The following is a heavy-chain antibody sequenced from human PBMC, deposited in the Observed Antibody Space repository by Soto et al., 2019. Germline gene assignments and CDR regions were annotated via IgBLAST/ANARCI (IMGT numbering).Heavy chain of an antibody. D-gene: IGHD3-16*01. Sequence: QVQLVESGGGVVQPGTSLRVSCVGSGFTFRSYVIHWVRQAPGKGLEWVALTSYDGSDKYYGDSVRGRFTISRDNSRNTVDLQMDSLRLEDTALYYCARWGMTGGLGVWGQGTLVSVSS. V-gene: IGHV3-30*19. CDR1: GFTFRSYV. CDR2: TSYDGSDK. CDR3: ARWGMTGGLGV. J-gene: IGHJ1*01.